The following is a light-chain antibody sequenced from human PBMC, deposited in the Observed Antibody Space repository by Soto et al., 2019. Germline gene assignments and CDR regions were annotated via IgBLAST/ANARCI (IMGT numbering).Light chain of an antibody. CDR1: QRISSY. Sequence: DIQMTQSPSSLSASVGDRVTITCRASQRISSYCNWYQQKPGKAPKLLIYAASSLQSGVPSRFSGIVSGTDFTLTIISRQPDDFATYYCQQSYSNLTFVPGTKVDSK. CDR3: QQSYSNLT. V-gene: IGKV1-39*01. CDR2: AAS. J-gene: IGKJ3*01.